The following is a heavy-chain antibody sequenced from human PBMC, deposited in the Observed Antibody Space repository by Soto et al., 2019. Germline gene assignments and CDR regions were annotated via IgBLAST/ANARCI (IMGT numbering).Heavy chain of an antibody. J-gene: IGHJ5*02. Sequence: ASVKVSCKTSGGTFSTHVIGWVRQAPGQGLEWMGGIVPKFGTTNYAHKFKGRVKITADESTSTAYMEVSSLTSEDTAVYYCVRGGSDNSGWYIWFDPWGQGTLVTVSS. CDR1: GGTFSTHV. CDR2: IVPKFGTT. D-gene: IGHD6-19*01. V-gene: IGHV1-69*13. CDR3: VRGGSDNSGWYIWFDP.